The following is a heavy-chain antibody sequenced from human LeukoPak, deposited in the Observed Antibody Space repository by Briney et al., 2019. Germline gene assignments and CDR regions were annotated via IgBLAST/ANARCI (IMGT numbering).Heavy chain of an antibody. CDR1: GGSISSSNW. Sequence: SGTPSLTCAVSGGSISSSNWWSWVRQPPGKGLEWIGEIYHSGSTNYNPSLKSRVTISVDKSKNQFSLKLSSVTAADTAVYYCARAKWELLRAPFDYWGQGTLVTVSS. D-gene: IGHD1-26*01. V-gene: IGHV4-4*02. CDR3: ARAKWELLRAPFDY. CDR2: IYHSGST. J-gene: IGHJ4*02.